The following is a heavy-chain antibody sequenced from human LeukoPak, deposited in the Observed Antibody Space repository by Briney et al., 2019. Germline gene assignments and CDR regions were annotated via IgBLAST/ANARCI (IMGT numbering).Heavy chain of an antibody. V-gene: IGHV3-53*05. CDR3: AKKSRVYDSSGYLDY. J-gene: IGHJ4*02. D-gene: IGHD3-22*01. Sequence: PGGSLRLSCAASGFTVSSNYMSWVRQAPGKGLEWVSVIYSGGSTYYADSVKGRFTISRDNSKNTLYLQMNSLRAEDTAVYYCAKKSRVYDSSGYLDYWGQGTLVTVSS. CDR2: IYSGGST. CDR1: GFTVSSNY.